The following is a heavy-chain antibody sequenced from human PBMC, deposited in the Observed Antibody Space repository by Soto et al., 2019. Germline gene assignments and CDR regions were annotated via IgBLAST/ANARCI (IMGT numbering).Heavy chain of an antibody. D-gene: IGHD1-1*01. CDR3: TRDGRGLGRLSLLEY. J-gene: IGHJ4*02. CDR2: MSGSGGST. CDR1: GFTFSTYA. V-gene: IGHV3-23*01. Sequence: GGSLRRSCEASGFTFSTYAVTVVRQAPGKGLEWVSAMSGSGGSTYDGDSVKGRFTISRDNSKNTLYLQLSSLRIEDTAVSYCTRDGRGLGRLSLLEYWCQGVLVTVSS.